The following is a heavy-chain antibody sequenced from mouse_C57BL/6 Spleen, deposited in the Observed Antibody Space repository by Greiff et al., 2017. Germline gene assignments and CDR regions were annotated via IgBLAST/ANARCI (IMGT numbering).Heavy chain of an antibody. D-gene: IGHD2-4*01. V-gene: IGHV1-55*01. CDR3: ARRGGLDWYFDV. CDR1: GYTFTSYW. CDR2: IYPGSGST. J-gene: IGHJ1*03. Sequence: QVQLKQPGAELVKPGASVKMSCKASGYTFTSYWITWVKQRPGQGLEWIGDIYPGSGSTNYNEKFKSKATLTVDTSSSTAYMQLSSLTSEASAVYYCARRGGLDWYFDVWGTGTTVTVSS.